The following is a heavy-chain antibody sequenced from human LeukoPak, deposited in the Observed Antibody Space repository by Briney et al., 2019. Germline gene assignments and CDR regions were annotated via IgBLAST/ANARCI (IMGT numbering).Heavy chain of an antibody. CDR2: ISSSSSYI. Sequence: GGSLRLSCAASGFTFSSYSMNWVRQAPGKGLEWVSSISSSSSYIYYADSVKGRFAISRDNAKNSLYLHMNSLRAEDTAVYYCASGPIYYYYDSSGYDYWGQGTLVTVSS. CDR3: ASGPIYYYYDSSGYDY. V-gene: IGHV3-21*01. CDR1: GFTFSSYS. J-gene: IGHJ4*02. D-gene: IGHD3-22*01.